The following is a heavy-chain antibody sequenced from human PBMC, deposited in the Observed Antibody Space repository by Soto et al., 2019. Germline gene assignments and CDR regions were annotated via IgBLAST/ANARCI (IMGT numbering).Heavy chain of an antibody. Sequence: EVQFVESGGGLVQPGGSLRLSFAASGLIFSDYHMDWVRQAPGKGLEWVGRIRRKANSYTTEYAASVKGRFTISRDDSTNSLYLQMHRLKSEDTAVYYCARLGGWSGGSSGMDVWGQGTTVTVSS. CDR3: ARLGGWSGGSSGMDV. V-gene: IGHV3-72*01. J-gene: IGHJ6*02. CDR1: GLIFSDYH. D-gene: IGHD6-19*01. CDR2: IRRKANSYTT.